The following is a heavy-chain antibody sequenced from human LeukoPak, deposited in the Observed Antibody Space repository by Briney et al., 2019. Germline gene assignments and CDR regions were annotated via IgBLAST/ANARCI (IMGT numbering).Heavy chain of an antibody. J-gene: IGHJ5*02. CDR2: IYNSGNT. V-gene: IGHV4-59*01. Sequence: GSLRLSCAVSGFTFSNYWMTWVRQAPGEGLEWIGNIYNSGNTNYNPSLKSRVTISVDTSKNQFSLKLNSVTAADTAVYYCARESGSYLWRSWLNPWGQGTLVTVSS. CDR3: ARESGSYLWRSWLNP. D-gene: IGHD3-16*01. CDR1: GFTFSNYW.